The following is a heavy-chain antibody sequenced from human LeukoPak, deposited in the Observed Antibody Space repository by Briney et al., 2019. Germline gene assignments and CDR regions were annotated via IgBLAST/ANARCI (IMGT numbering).Heavy chain of an antibody. CDR3: LFGSGSYYTAFEY. CDR2: ISTDGSTT. Sequence: GGSLRLSCAASGFGFSSYWMHWVRQVPGGGPLWVSHISTDGSTTNDAESLKGRFTTSRDNANNTLYLQMNSLIAEDTAVYYCLFGSGSYYTAFEYWGQGALVTVSS. D-gene: IGHD3-10*01. V-gene: IGHV3-74*01. J-gene: IGHJ4*02. CDR1: GFGFSSYW.